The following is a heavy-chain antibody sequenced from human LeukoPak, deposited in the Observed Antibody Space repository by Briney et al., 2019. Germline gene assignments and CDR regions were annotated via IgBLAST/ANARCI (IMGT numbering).Heavy chain of an antibody. D-gene: IGHD3-10*01. J-gene: IGHJ5*02. Sequence: SETLSLTCTVSGGSISSYYWSWIRQPPGKGLEWIGYIYYSGSTNYNPSLKSRVTISVDTSKNQFSLKLSSVTAADTAVYYCASGDYGSGSYYPYDPWGQGTLVTVSS. CDR3: ASGDYGSGSYYPYDP. CDR1: GGSISSYY. V-gene: IGHV4-59*01. CDR2: IYYSGST.